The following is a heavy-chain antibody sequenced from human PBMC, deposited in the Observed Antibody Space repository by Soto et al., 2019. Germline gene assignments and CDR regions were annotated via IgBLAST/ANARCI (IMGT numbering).Heavy chain of an antibody. D-gene: IGHD6-13*01. CDR3: ARQEGSSWPGDY. J-gene: IGHJ4*02. CDR1: GYSFTSYW. V-gene: IGHV5-10-1*01. CDR2: IDPSDSYT. Sequence: ESLKISCKGSGYSFTSYWISWVRQMPGKGLEWMGRIDPSDSYTNYSPSFQGHVTISADKSISTAYLQWSSLKASDTAMYYCARQEGSSWPGDYWGQGTLVTVSS.